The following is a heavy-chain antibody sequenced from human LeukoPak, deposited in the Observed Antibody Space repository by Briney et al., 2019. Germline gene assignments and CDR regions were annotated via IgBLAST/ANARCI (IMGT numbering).Heavy chain of an antibody. V-gene: IGHV4-59*01. D-gene: IGHD3-22*01. CDR3: ARERYYYDSSGYYGYFDY. CDR1: GASISSYY. CDR2: TLYSGDT. Sequence: PSETLSLTCNVSGASISSYYWSWIRQPPGKGLEWIAYTLYSGDTNYNPSLKSRVTISVDTSKNHFSLNLSSVSAADTAVYYCARERYYYDSSGYYGYFDYWGQGTLVTVSS. J-gene: IGHJ4*02.